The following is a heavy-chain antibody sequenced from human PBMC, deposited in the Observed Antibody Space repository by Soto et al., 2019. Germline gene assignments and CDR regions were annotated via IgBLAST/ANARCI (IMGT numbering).Heavy chain of an antibody. CDR2: IYYSGST. CDR3: ARSLYSGSYTNWFDP. D-gene: IGHD1-26*01. CDR1: GGSISSGGYY. V-gene: IGHV4-61*08. J-gene: IGHJ5*02. Sequence: SETLSLTCTVSGGSISSGGYYWSWIRQHPGKGLEYIGYIYYSGSTNYNPSLKSRVTISVDTSKKQFSLKLSSVTAADTAVYYCARSLYSGSYTNWFDPWGQGTLVTVSS.